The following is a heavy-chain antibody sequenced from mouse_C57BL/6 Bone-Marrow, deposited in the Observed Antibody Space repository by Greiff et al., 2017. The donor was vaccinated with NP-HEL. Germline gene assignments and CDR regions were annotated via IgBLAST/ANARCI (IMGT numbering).Heavy chain of an antibody. CDR3: ARRAAQAPYYFDY. CDR2: INPSSGYT. D-gene: IGHD3-2*02. Sequence: VHLVESGAELAKPGASVKLSCKASGYTFTSYWMHWVKQRPGQGLEWIGYINPSSGYTKYNQKFKDKATLTADKSSSTAYMQLSSLTYEDSAVYYCARRAAQAPYYFDYWGQGTTLTVSS. J-gene: IGHJ2*01. CDR1: GYTFTSYW. V-gene: IGHV1-7*01.